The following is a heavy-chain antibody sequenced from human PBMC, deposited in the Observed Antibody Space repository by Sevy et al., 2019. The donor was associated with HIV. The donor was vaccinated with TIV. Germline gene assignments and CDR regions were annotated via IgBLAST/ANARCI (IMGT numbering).Heavy chain of an antibody. V-gene: IGHV3-49*03. D-gene: IGHD3-22*01. CDR1: GFTFGDYA. Sequence: GGSLRLSCTGSGFTFGDYAMSWFRQAPGMGLEWVGFIRSKDYGGATEYAASVKGRFTIPRDDSKSIADLKMNSLKTEDTAVYYCTRGYYYDSSGYSDYWGQGTLVTVSS. CDR2: IRSKDYGGAT. CDR3: TRGYYYDSSGYSDY. J-gene: IGHJ4*02.